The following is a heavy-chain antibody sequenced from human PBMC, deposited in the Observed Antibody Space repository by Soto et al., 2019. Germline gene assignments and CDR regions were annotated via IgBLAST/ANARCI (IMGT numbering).Heavy chain of an antibody. CDR1: GFTVSSTY. V-gene: IGHV3-53*05. Sequence: VGSLRLSCAASGFTVSSTYLTWVRQAPGKGLEWVAILYTGTDTVYADSVKGRFTISRDSSKNTFYLQMNSLRAEDTAVYYCARVKGIQLWSWIDYWGQGTLVTVSS. J-gene: IGHJ4*02. CDR3: ARVKGIQLWSWIDY. D-gene: IGHD5-18*01. CDR2: LYTGTDT.